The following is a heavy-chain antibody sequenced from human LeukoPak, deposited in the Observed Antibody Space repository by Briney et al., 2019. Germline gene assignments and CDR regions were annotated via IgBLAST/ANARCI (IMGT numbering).Heavy chain of an antibody. J-gene: IGHJ4*02. D-gene: IGHD6-19*01. CDR2: INHSGST. CDR1: GGSFSGYY. Sequence: SETLSLTCAVYGGSFSGYYWSWIRQPPGKGLEWIGEINHSGSTNYNPSLKSRVTISVDTSKNQFSLKLSSVTAADTAVYYCARSSGLLDYWGQGTLVTVSS. CDR3: ARSSGLLDY. V-gene: IGHV4-34*01.